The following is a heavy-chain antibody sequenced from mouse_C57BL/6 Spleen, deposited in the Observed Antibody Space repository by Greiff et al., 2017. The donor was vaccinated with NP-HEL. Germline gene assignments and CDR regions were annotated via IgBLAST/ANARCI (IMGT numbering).Heavy chain of an antibody. J-gene: IGHJ2*01. Sequence: VQLQQSGPELVKPGASVKISCKASGYAFSSSWMNWVKQRPGKGLEWIGRIYPGDGDTNYNGKFKGKATLTADKSSSTAYMQLSSLTSEDSAVYFCARSPSDGSFDYWGQGTTLTVSS. CDR1: GYAFSSSW. CDR2: IYPGDGDT. CDR3: ARSPSDGSFDY. V-gene: IGHV1-82*01. D-gene: IGHD2-3*01.